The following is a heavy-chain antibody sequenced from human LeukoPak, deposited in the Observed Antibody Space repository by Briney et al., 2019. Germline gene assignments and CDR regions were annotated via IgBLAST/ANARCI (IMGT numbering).Heavy chain of an antibody. Sequence: GGSLRLSCAASGFTFSSFAMSWFRQAPGKGLEWVSTISGGGTYTYYADSVKGRVTISRDNPKDTLYLQMNSLRAEDSAVYFCAKGYRSIDYWGQGTLVTVSS. D-gene: IGHD5-18*01. CDR2: ISGGGTYT. V-gene: IGHV3-23*01. CDR3: AKGYRSIDY. CDR1: GFTFSSFA. J-gene: IGHJ4*02.